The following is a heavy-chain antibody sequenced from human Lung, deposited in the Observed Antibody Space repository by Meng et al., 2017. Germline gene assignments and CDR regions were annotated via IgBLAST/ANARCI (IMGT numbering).Heavy chain of an antibody. D-gene: IGHD4-11*01. J-gene: IGHJ4*02. CDR2: INHSWST. CDR1: GGSISEYY. Sequence: LQQWGPQPVNPAGPLSLTCFVAGGSISEYYWSWIRQPPGKGLEWIGEINHSWSTNYNPSLESRATISVDTSQNNLSLKLSSVTAADSAVYYCARGPTTMAHDFDYWGQGTLVTVSS. V-gene: IGHV4-34*01. CDR3: ARGPTTMAHDFDY.